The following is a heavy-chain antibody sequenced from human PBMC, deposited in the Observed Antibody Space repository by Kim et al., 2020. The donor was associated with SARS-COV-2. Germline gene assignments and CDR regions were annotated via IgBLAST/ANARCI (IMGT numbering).Heavy chain of an antibody. Sequence: TANYAQKFQGRVTITADESTSTAYMELSSLRSEDTAVYYCASIYSSSWYPWGQGTLVTVSS. D-gene: IGHD6-13*01. V-gene: IGHV1-69*01. J-gene: IGHJ5*02. CDR2: TA. CDR3: ASIYSSSWYP.